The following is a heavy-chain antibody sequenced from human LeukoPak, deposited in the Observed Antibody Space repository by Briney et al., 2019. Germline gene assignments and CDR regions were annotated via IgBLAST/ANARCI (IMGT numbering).Heavy chain of an antibody. Sequence: GRSLRLSCAASGFSFSSFAMHWVRQAPGKGLEWVAVILYDGRTTNYAESVRGRFTISRDTSENTLYLQMNNLRPEDTAIYYCARXXXGXAFSFDYWGQGTLVTVSS. D-gene: IGHD2/OR15-2a*01. J-gene: IGHJ4*02. CDR2: ILYDGRTT. CDR1: GFSFSSFA. V-gene: IGHV3-30*04. CDR3: ARXXXGXAFSFDY.